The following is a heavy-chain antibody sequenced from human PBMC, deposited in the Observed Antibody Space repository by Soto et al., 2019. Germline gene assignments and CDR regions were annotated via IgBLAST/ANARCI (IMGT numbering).Heavy chain of an antibody. D-gene: IGHD3-9*01. V-gene: IGHV4-59*08. CDR2: VYYTGST. CDR1: GGSISSYY. Sequence: AETLSLTCTVSGGSISSYYWSWIRQPPGKGLEWIGYVYYTGSTSYNPSLKRRVTFSADSSRGQFSLRLNSVTAADTAVYYCARTVLGPDLLADSFVDYYYYMDVWGQGTTVTVSS. J-gene: IGHJ6*03. CDR3: ARTVLGPDLLADSFVDYYYYMDV.